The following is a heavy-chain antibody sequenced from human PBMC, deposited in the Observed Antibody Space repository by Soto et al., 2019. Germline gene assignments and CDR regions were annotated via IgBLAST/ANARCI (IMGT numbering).Heavy chain of an antibody. Sequence: ASVKVSCKASGYTFNNYGITWVRQAPGQGLEWLGWISVYNGNKNYAKKVQGRVSMTADTSTSTSPMELRSLQSDDTAVYFCARVAITLIRGLKVDFFNMDVWGQGTTVTVSS. J-gene: IGHJ6*02. V-gene: IGHV1-18*01. CDR2: ISVYNGNK. CDR3: ARVAITLIRGLKVDFFNMDV. CDR1: GYTFNNYG. D-gene: IGHD3-10*01.